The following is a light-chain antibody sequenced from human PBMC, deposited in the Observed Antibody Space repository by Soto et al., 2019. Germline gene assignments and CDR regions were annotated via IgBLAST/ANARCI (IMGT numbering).Light chain of an antibody. J-gene: IGLJ1*01. Sequence: QSALTQARSVSGCPGQSVTISCTGTSSDVDDYNYVSWFQQHPGKAPKLMIYDVSERPSGVPDRFSGSKSGNTASLTISGLQAEDEADYYCCSYGGTFYVFGTGTKVTVL. V-gene: IGLV2-11*01. CDR1: SSDVDDYNY. CDR2: DVS. CDR3: CSYGGTFYV.